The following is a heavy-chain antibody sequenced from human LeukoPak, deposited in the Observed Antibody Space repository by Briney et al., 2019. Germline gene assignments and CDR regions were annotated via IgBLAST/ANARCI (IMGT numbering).Heavy chain of an antibody. Sequence: GGSLRLSCAASGFTFTSYVMTWVRQAPGRGLEWVSSISGSGSGTYYADSVKGRFTISRDNSKNTLYLQMNSLRAEDTAIYYCATYGSGSYYRKAFDYWGQGTLVTVSS. D-gene: IGHD3-10*01. V-gene: IGHV3-23*01. CDR1: GFTFTSYV. CDR2: ISGSGSGT. CDR3: ATYGSGSYYRKAFDY. J-gene: IGHJ4*02.